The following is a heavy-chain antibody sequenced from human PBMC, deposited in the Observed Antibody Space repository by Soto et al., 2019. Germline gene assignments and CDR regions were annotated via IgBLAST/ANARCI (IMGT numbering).Heavy chain of an antibody. J-gene: IGHJ5*02. CDR3: AHSRFLEGIGWFDP. V-gene: IGHV4-39*06. Sequence: SETLSLTCTVSGFSISSSSYYWGWIRQPPGKGLEWIGSIYYSGSTYYNPSLKSRLTITKDTSKNQVVLTMTNMDPVDTATYYCAHSRFLEGIGWFDPWGQGTLVTVSS. D-gene: IGHD3-3*01. CDR1: GFSISSSSYY. CDR2: IYYSGST.